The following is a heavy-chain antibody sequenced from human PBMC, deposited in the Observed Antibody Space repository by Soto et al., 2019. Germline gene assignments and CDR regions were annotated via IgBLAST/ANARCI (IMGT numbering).Heavy chain of an antibody. CDR1: GGTFSSYA. CDR2: IIPIFGTA. D-gene: IGHD3-10*02. J-gene: IGHJ6*02. V-gene: IGHV1-69*01. Sequence: QVQLVQSGAEVKKPGSSVKVSCKASGGTFSSYAISWVRQAPGQGLEWMGGIIPIFGTANYAQKFQGRVTITADESTSTAYMELSSLRSEDTAVYYCASMLGDGYNYDYYGMDVWGQGTTVTVSS. CDR3: ASMLGDGYNYDYYGMDV.